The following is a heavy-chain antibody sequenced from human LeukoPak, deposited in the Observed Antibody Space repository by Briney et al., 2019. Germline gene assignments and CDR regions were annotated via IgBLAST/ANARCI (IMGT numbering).Heavy chain of an antibody. D-gene: IGHD1-1*01. V-gene: IGHV3-64*02. CDR1: GFTFSNYA. CDR2: IYNTGDST. J-gene: IGHJ4*02. Sequence: GGSLRLSCAASGFTFSNYAMHWVRQAPGKGLEYVSAIYNTGDSTYYADSVKGRFIISRDNSKNTLYLQMGSLRAEDMAVYYCARLQYSERYFDFWGQGTLVTVSS. CDR3: ARLQYSERYFDF.